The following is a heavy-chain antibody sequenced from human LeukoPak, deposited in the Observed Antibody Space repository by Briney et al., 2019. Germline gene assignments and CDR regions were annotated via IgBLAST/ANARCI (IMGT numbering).Heavy chain of an antibody. V-gene: IGHV4-38-2*02. Sequence: SETLSLTCTVSGYSISSGYYWGWVRQPPGKGLEWIGSIYHSGSTYYNPSLKSRVTISVDTSKDQFSLKLSSVTAADTAVYYCARARREMVDYWGQGTLVTVSS. CDR3: ARARREMVDY. J-gene: IGHJ4*02. CDR2: IYHSGST. CDR1: GYSISSGYY. D-gene: IGHD5-24*01.